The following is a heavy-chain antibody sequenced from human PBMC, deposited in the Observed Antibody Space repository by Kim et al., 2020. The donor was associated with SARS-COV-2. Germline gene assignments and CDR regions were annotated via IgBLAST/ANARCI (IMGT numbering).Heavy chain of an antibody. J-gene: IGHJ4*02. Sequence: ASVKVSCKASGYTFTSYAMNWVRQAPGQGLEWMGWINTNTGNPTYAQGFTGRFVFSLDTSVSTAYLQISSLKAEDTAVYYCARAPRIRIAAAGNFDYWGQGTLVTVSS. CDR3: ARAPRIRIAAAGNFDY. D-gene: IGHD6-13*01. V-gene: IGHV7-4-1*02. CDR1: GYTFTSYA. CDR2: INTNTGNP.